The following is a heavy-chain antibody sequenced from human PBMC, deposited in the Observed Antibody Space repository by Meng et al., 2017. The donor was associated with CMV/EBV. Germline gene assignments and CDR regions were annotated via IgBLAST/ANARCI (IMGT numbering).Heavy chain of an antibody. V-gene: IGHV3-21*01. CDR3: ARDLLGYCSSTSCPPY. J-gene: IGHJ4*02. Sequence: GGSLRLSCAASGFTFSSYSMNWVRQAPGKGLEWVSSISSSSSYIYYADSVKGRSTISRDNAKNSLYLQMNSLRAEDTAVYYCARDLLGYCSSTSCPPYWGQGTLVTVSS. CDR1: GFTFSSYS. CDR2: ISSSSSYI. D-gene: IGHD2-2*01.